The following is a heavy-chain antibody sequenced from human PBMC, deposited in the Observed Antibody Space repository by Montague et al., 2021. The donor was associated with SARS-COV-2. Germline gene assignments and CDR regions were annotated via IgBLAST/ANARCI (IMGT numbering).Heavy chain of an antibody. J-gene: IGHJ4*02. Sequence: SETLSLTCTVYGGTINSFVWSWIRQPSGNERERTARSYGNGNTNYNPALKCRVTRSVNTSKHQFYLTLSSVNAADTAVYYWARYCTLFWYVTNFDYWGQGALVTVSS. D-gene: IGHD2-8*01. V-gene: IGHV4-59*10. CDR3: ARYCTLFWYVTNFDY. CDR1: GGTINSFV. CDR2: SYGNGNT.